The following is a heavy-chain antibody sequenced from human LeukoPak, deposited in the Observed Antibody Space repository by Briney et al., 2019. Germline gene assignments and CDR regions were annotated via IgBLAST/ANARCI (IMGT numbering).Heavy chain of an antibody. CDR3: ASAGGYCSSTSCPNGGVYYFDY. D-gene: IGHD2-2*01. V-gene: IGHV4-34*01. CDR2: INHIGST. CDR1: GGSFSGYY. Sequence: PSETLSLTCAVYGGSFSGYYWSWIRQPPGKGLEWIGEINHIGSTNYNPSLKSRVTISVDTSKNQFSLKLSSVTAADTAVYYCASAGGYCSSTSCPNGGVYYFDYWGQGTLVTVSS. J-gene: IGHJ4*02.